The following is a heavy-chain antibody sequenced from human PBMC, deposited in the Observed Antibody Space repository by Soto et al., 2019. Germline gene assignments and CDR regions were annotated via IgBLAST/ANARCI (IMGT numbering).Heavy chain of an antibody. J-gene: IGHJ6*02. V-gene: IGHV2-5*02. Sequence: QITLKESGPTLVKPTQTLTLTCTFSGFSLSTGGMGVGWIRQPPGKALEWLALIYWDGDRRYSPSPMNRRTITKDPSKNQVVLTMTNMDPVDTATYYCVHSRCGGDCLQSYSSHYYYGMDIWGQGTTVTVSS. CDR2: IYWDGDR. CDR3: VHSRCGGDCLQSYSSHYYYGMDI. D-gene: IGHD2-21*02. CDR1: GFSLSTGGMG.